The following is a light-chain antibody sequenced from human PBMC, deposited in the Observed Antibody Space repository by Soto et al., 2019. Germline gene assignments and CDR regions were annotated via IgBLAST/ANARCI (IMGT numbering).Light chain of an antibody. Sequence: EIVLTQSPGTLSLSPGERATLSCRASQSVSSSHLGWYQQKPGQAPRLLIYDTSSRATGIPERFSGSGSGTDFTLTISRLEPEDFAVYYCQKYETSSWTFGQGSKVEMK. J-gene: IGKJ1*01. CDR1: QSVSSSH. CDR2: DTS. V-gene: IGKV3-20*01. CDR3: QKYETSSWT.